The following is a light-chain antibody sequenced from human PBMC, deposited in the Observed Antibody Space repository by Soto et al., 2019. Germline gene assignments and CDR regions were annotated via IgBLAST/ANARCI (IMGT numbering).Light chain of an antibody. CDR3: SSYTSSSTL. CDR1: SSDVGGYNY. J-gene: IGLJ2*01. V-gene: IGLV2-14*01. CDR2: DVS. Sequence: QSALTQPASVSGSPGQSITISCTGTSSDVGGYNYVYWYQQHPGKVPKLMIYDVSNRPSGVSNRFSGSKSGNTASLTISGLQAEDEANYYCSSYTSSSTLFGGGTKLTVL.